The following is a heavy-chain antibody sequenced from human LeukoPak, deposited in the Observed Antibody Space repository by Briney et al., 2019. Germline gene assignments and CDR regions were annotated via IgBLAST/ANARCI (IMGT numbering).Heavy chain of an antibody. V-gene: IGHV1-46*01. CDR1: GYTFTSYY. Sequence: ASVTVSCKASGYTFTSYYMHWVRQAPGQGLEGMGIINPSGRSTSYAQTFQGRVTLTRDMSTSTVYMELSSLRSEDTAVYYCARDYSLAAADYYLDYWGQGTLVTVSS. CDR3: ARDYSLAAADYYLDY. CDR2: INPSGRST. D-gene: IGHD6-13*01. J-gene: IGHJ4*02.